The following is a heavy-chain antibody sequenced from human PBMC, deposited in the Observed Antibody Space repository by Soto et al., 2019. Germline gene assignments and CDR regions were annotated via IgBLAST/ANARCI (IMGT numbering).Heavy chain of an antibody. CDR3: ARDRTSAGVYSRRWFDP. V-gene: IGHV4-4*02. Sequence: QVQLQESGPGLVKPSGTLSLTCAVSGGSITSSNWWSWVRQPPGKGLEWIGEIYYSGNTNANSSPKSRVTISLDKSKNHLSLMLSSVTAADTAIYYRARDRTSAGVYSRRWFDPWGPGTLVTVSS. CDR2: IYYSGNT. CDR1: GGSITSSNW. D-gene: IGHD5-18*01. J-gene: IGHJ5*02.